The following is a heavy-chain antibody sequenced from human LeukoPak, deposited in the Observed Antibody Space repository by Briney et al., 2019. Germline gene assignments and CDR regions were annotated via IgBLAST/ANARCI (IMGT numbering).Heavy chain of an antibody. V-gene: IGHV3-30*04. D-gene: IGHD3-3*01. CDR1: GFTFSAST. Sequence: PGGSLRLSCGASGFTFSASTMHWVRQAPGKGLEWVAVLSYDGFTKYYADSVKGRFTISRDNSKNTLYLQMNSLRPEDTAVYYCARDRLPSHQDDFDYWGQGTLVTVSS. J-gene: IGHJ4*02. CDR2: LSYDGFTK. CDR3: ARDRLPSHQDDFDY.